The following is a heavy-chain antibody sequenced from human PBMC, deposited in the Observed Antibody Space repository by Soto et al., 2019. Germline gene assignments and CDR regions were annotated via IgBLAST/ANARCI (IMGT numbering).Heavy chain of an antibody. V-gene: IGHV4-34*01. CDR2: INHSGST. D-gene: IGHD5-18*01. CDR3: ARDRLLDTAMVFDY. CDR1: GGCFSGYY. J-gene: IGHJ4*02. Sequence: SETLSLTCAVYGGCFSGYYWSWIRQPPGKGLEWIGEINHSGSTNYNPSLKSRVTISVDTSKNQFSLKLSSVTAADTAVYYCARDRLLDTAMVFDYWXQGTLVTVSS.